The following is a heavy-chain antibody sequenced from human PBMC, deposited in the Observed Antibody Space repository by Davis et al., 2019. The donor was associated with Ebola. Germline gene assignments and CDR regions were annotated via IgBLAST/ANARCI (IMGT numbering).Heavy chain of an antibody. CDR3: ARVYALTGYSRFDP. V-gene: IGHV3-74*01. CDR2: ISSDGSST. Sequence: HTGGSLRLSCAASGFTFSSYWMHWVRQAPGKGLVWVSRISSDGSSTNYADSVKGRFTISRDNAKNSLYLQMNSLRVEDTAFYHCARVYALTGYSRFDPWGQGTLVTVSS. D-gene: IGHD3-9*01. CDR1: GFTFSSYW. J-gene: IGHJ5*02.